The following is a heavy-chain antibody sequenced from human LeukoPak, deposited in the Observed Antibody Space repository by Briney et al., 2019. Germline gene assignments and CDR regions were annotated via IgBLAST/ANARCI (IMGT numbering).Heavy chain of an antibody. J-gene: IGHJ4*02. Sequence: GGSLRLSCAASVFTFISYGMHWVRQAPGKGLEWVAFIRYDGSNKYYTDSVKGRFTISRDNSKNTLSLQMNSLRAEDTAVYYCARDLGMGTRIDFWGQGTLVTVSS. CDR2: IRYDGSNK. CDR1: VFTFISYG. CDR3: ARDLGMGTRIDF. D-gene: IGHD5-24*01. V-gene: IGHV3-30*02.